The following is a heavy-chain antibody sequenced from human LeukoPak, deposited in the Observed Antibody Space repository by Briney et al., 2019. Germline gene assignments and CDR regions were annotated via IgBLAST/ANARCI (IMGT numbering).Heavy chain of an antibody. Sequence: GXXLXXSWAVSGLTFSSYAIHWVCQAPGKGLEWVAVISYHGTNKYYADSVKGRFTIARDNSENTLYLEMNSLRPEDTAMYYCARDHHGDSRTLGYWGQGTLVTVSS. J-gene: IGHJ4*02. CDR1: GLTFSSYA. D-gene: IGHD2-21*02. V-gene: IGHV3-30-3*01. CDR2: ISYHGTNK. CDR3: ARDHHGDSRTLGY.